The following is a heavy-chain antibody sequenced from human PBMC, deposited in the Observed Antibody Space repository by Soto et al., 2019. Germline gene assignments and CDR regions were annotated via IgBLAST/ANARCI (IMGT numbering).Heavy chain of an antibody. D-gene: IGHD3-10*01. CDR2: ISSSSTI. V-gene: IGHV3-48*02. Sequence: PGGSLRLSCAASGFTFSSYSMNWVRQAPGKGLEWVSYISSSSTIYYADSVKGRFTISRDNAKSSLYLQMNSLRDEDTAVYYCARKGYLGSGFDYWGQGTLVTVSS. J-gene: IGHJ4*02. CDR3: ARKGYLGSGFDY. CDR1: GFTFSSYS.